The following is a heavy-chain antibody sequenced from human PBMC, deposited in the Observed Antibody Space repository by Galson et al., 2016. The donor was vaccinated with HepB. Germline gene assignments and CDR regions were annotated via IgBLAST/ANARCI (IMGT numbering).Heavy chain of an antibody. J-gene: IGHJ6*02. Sequence: TLSLTCTVSGGSISSGGYHWTWIRQHPGKGLEWIGNIYYSGSTYYNPSLQSRGIISVDRSKNQFSLNLRSVTAADTAVYYCARDARGNLWSGYHYYGMDVWGQGTTVTVSS. V-gene: IGHV4-31*03. CDR2: IYYSGST. CDR3: ARDARGNLWSGYHYYGMDV. CDR1: GGSISSGGYH. D-gene: IGHD3-3*01.